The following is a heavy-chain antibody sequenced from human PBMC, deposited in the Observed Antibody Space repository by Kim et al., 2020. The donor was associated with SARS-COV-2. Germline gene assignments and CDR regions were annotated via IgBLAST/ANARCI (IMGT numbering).Heavy chain of an antibody. CDR3: AKHLVVAGPYSDY. D-gene: IGHD6-19*01. J-gene: IGHJ4*02. Sequence: GGSLRLSCSAFGFTFSGYAMSWVRQAPGKGLEWVSSISDSGATTYYADSVKGRFTISRDNSKNTLFLQMNSLRAEDTAIYYCAKHLVVAGPYSDYWGQGTLVTVSS. CDR1: GFTFSGYA. CDR2: ISDSGATT. V-gene: IGHV3-23*01.